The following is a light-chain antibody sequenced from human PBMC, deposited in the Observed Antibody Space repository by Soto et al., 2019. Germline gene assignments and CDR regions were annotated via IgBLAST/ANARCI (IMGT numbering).Light chain of an antibody. CDR1: QTISSW. CDR2: DVS. CDR3: LQDYSFPWT. J-gene: IGKJ1*01. Sequence: DIQITQSPSSLSGSVGDIVTITCRASQTISSWLAWYQQKPGKAPKVLIYDVSSLESGVPSRFSGSGSGTDFTLTISSLQPEDFATYYCLQDYSFPWTFGQGTKVDIK. V-gene: IGKV1-5*01.